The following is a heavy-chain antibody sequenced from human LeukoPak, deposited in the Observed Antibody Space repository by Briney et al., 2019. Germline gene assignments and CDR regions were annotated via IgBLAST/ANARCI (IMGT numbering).Heavy chain of an antibody. Sequence: AGGSLRLSCAASGFTFSSYAMSWVRQAPGKGLEWVSAISGSGGSTYYADSVKGRFTISRDNSKNTLYLQMNSLRAEDTAMYYCAKDSLRTYYGSGSYPLDYWGQGTLVTVSS. V-gene: IGHV3-23*01. D-gene: IGHD3-10*01. CDR2: ISGSGGST. CDR3: AKDSLRTYYGSGSYPLDY. CDR1: GFTFSSYA. J-gene: IGHJ4*02.